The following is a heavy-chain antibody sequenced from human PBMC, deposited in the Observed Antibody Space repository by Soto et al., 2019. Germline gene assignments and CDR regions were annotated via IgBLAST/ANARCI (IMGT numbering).Heavy chain of an antibody. CDR3: ARGPRYCSSTGCFSGGTWFDP. D-gene: IGHD2-2*01. CDR1: GYTFTSYG. CDR2: ITNYNGNT. V-gene: IGHV1-18*04. J-gene: IGHJ5*02. Sequence: QVQLVQSGAEVKKPGASVKVSCKASGYTFTSYGMSWVRQAPGQGLEWMGWITNYNGNTNYAQKVQGRVILTTDTYTSTTYMELRSLRSDDTAVYCCARGPRYCSSTGCFSGGTWFDPWGQGTLVTVSS.